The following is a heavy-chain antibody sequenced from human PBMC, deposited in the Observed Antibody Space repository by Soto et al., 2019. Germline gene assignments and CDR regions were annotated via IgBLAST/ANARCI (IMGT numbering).Heavy chain of an antibody. D-gene: IGHD4-17*01. CDR3: ARESSSTVTTVGGGSANDY. J-gene: IGHJ4*02. CDR1: GLTFSNYA. V-gene: IGHV3-30-3*01. Sequence: QVHLVESGGGVVQPGRSLRLSCAASGLTFSNYAMHWVRQAPGKGLEWVAFISYDGTNRCYPDSVKGRFTISRDNSKNTLYLQINSLKTEDTAVYYCARESSSTVTTVGGGSANDYWGQGTLVTVSS. CDR2: ISYDGTNR.